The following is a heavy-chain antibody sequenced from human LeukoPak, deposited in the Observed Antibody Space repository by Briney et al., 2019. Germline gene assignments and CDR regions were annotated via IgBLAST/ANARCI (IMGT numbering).Heavy chain of an antibody. CDR1: GVSLSSGGYY. J-gene: IGHJ4*02. V-gene: IGHV4-61*08. CDR3: ARDQGRYGGFDY. CDR2: IYYSVST. Sequence: SHSLSLTCAVSGVSLSSGGYYWGWGRQPPGKGLGWGVYIYYSVSTNYNPTLKSRVTISGDKSKYQFSLKLSSVTAADTAVYYCARDQGRYGGFDYWGQGTLVTVSS. D-gene: IGHD3-16*01.